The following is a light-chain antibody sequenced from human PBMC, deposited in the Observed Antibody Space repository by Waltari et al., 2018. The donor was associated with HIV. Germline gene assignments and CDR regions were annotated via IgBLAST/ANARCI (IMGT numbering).Light chain of an antibody. CDR2: EGS. V-gene: IGLV2-23*03. Sequence: QSALTQPASVSGSPGQSITISCTGTNSDVGSYNLVSWYQQHPGKAPKLMIYEGSKRPSGVSKRLSGSKTGNTASLTIAGLQAEDEADYYCCSYAGSNTFVFGTGTKVTVL. J-gene: IGLJ1*01. CDR1: NSDVGSYNL. CDR3: CSYAGSNTFV.